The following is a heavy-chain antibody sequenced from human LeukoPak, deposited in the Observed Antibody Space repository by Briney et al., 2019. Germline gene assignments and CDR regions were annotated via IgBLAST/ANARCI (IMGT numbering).Heavy chain of an antibody. CDR2: INSYGSST. D-gene: IGHD4-17*01. V-gene: IGHV3-74*01. CDR1: GFTFSSYW. CDR3: ARGYGDWFDP. J-gene: IGHJ5*02. Sequence: GGSLRLSCAVSGFTFSSYWMHWVRQAPGRGLVWVSRINSYGSSTYYADSVKGRFSISRENAKNTLYLQMNSLRAEDTAAYYCARGYGDWFDPWGQGTLVTVSS.